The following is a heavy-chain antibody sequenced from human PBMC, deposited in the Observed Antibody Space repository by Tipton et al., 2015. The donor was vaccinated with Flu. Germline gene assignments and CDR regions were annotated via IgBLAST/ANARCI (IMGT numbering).Heavy chain of an antibody. CDR2: IYNSGST. CDR3: AREKDSRGSEYFQQ. V-gene: IGHV4-39*07. Sequence: TLSLTCTVSGGSISGRSYYWGWIRQPPGKGLEWIGNIYNSGSTYYNPSLKSRVTISIDTSKNQFSLRLSFVTAADTAVYYCAREKDSRGSEYFQQWGQGTLVAVSS. J-gene: IGHJ1*01. D-gene: IGHD3-22*01. CDR1: GGSISGRSYY.